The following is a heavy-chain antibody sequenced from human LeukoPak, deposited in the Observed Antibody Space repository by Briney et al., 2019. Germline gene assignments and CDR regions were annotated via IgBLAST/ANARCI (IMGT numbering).Heavy chain of an antibody. J-gene: IGHJ4*02. CDR2: IYYSGST. CDR3: ARGRWGQQLVRGYFDY. V-gene: IGHV4-59*01. CDR1: GGSISSYY. Sequence: SQTLSLTCTVSGGSISSYYWSWIRQPPGKGLEWIGYIYYSGSTNYNPSLKSRVTISVDTSKNQFSLKLSSVTAADTAVYYCARGRWGQQLVRGYFDYWGQGTLVTVSS. D-gene: IGHD6-13*01.